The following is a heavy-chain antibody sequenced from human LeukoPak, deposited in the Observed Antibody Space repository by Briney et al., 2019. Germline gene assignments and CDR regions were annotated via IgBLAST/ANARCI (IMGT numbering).Heavy chain of an antibody. V-gene: IGHV3-23*01. J-gene: IGHJ5*02. CDR3: AKTQGYYDA. CDR2: IYGSDDKT. D-gene: IGHD2-15*01. Sequence: QLGGSLRLSCVASGFTFSNYAMSWVRQAPGKGLELVSGIYGSDDKTVYGDAVKGRFTISRDNSKNTLYLQMNSLRADDTAVYYCAKTQGYYDAWGQGALVTVSS. CDR1: GFTFSNYA.